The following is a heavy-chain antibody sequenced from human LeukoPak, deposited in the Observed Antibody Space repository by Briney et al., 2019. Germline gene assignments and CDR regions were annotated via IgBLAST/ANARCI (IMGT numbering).Heavy chain of an antibody. CDR3: AKEAYCGGDCYFDY. CDR2: ISGSGGST. V-gene: IGHV3-23*01. CDR1: GFSFSTTW. D-gene: IGHD2-21*02. J-gene: IGHJ4*02. Sequence: GGSLRLSCAASGFSFSTTWMHWVRQAPGKGLEWVSAISGSGGSTYYADSVKGRFTISRDNSKNTLYLQMNSLRAEDTAVYYCAKEAYCGGDCYFDYWGQGTLVTVSS.